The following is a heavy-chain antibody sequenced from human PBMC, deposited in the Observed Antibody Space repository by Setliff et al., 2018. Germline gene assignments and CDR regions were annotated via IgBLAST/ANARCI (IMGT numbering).Heavy chain of an antibody. Sequence: RASVKVSCKASGYTTFGAYDINWVRQAPGQGPEWVGLLTPKSDHTAFAQKFQGRVTLTRDNSIDTAYLELSSLRPDDTAVYYCASGLAGDDPSRSLNIWGQGTLVTVSS. J-gene: IGHJ3*02. V-gene: IGHV1-8*03. CDR3: ASGLAGDDPSRSLNI. CDR1: GYTTFGAYD. CDR2: LTPKSDHT. D-gene: IGHD2-21*01.